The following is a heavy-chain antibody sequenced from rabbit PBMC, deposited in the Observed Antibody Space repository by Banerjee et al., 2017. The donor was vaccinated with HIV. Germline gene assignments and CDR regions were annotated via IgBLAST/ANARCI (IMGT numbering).Heavy chain of an antibody. J-gene: IGHJ4*01. CDR2: IDGGSSDST. CDR3: ARDAGYAGDYWDYYFEL. Sequence: QQQLEESGGDLVKPGASLTLTCKASGFSFSSSYWICWVRQAPGKGLEWIACIDGGSSDSTNYASWAKGRFTISKTSSTTVTLQMTSLTAADTATYFCARDAGYAGDYWDYYFELWGQGTLVTVS. CDR1: GFSFSSSYW. D-gene: IGHD4-2*01. V-gene: IGHV1S45*01.